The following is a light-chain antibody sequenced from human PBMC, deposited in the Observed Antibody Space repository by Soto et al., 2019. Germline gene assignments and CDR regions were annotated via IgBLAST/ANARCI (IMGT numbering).Light chain of an antibody. CDR2: EVS. CDR1: SSDVGSYTL. Sequence: QSALTQPASVSGSPGQSITISCTGTSSDVGSYTLVSWYQQHPGKAPKLMIYEVSNRPSGVSDRFSASKSGNTASLTISGLQAEDEADYYCSSYTNTTTVVFGGGTKVTVL. V-gene: IGLV2-14*02. J-gene: IGLJ3*02. CDR3: SSYTNTTTVV.